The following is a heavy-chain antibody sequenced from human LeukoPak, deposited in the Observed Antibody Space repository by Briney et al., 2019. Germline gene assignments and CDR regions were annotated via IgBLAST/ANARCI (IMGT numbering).Heavy chain of an antibody. CDR3: ARVVVRGVIDY. V-gene: IGHV3-21*04. J-gene: IGHJ4*02. CDR2: ISSSSSYI. D-gene: IGHD3-10*01. CDR1: GFTFSSYT. Sequence: GGSLRLSYAASGFTFSSYTMNWVRQAPGKGLEWVSSISSSSSYIYYADSVKGRFTISRDNAKNSLYLQMNSLRAEDTAVYYCARVVVRGVIDYWGQGTLVTVSS.